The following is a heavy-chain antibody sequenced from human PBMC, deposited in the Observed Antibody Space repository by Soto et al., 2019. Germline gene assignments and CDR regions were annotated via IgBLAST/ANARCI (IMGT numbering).Heavy chain of an antibody. V-gene: IGHV4-59*01. CDR1: GGSISSYY. CDR3: SRDLWGYCGTDCYPLDV. CDR2: IYYSGRT. Sequence: SETLSLTCTVSGGSISSYYWSWVRQPPGKGQEWIGYIYYSGRTNYNPSLKSRVTISVDTSKNHFSLKLNSVTAADTSVYYCSRDLWGYCGTDCYPLDVWGQGTTVTVSS. D-gene: IGHD2-21*02. J-gene: IGHJ6*02.